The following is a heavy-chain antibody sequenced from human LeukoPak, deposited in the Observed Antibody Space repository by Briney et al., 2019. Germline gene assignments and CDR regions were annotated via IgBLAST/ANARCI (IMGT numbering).Heavy chain of an antibody. Sequence: PSETLSLTCTVSGGSIRNGDYYWSWLRQSPGKGLEWIGYVYHSGSTDYNPSLKRRVTMSVDTSNNQFSLRLTSMTAADTAIYYCARDYWVAISGHYFDSWGQGTLVTVSS. CDR3: ARDYWVAISGHYFDS. D-gene: IGHD2-21*01. CDR2: VYHSGST. J-gene: IGHJ4*02. V-gene: IGHV4-30-4*01. CDR1: GGSIRNGDYY.